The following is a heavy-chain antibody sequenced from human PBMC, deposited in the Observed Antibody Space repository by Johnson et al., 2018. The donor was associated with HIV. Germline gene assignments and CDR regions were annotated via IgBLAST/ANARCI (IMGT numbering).Heavy chain of an antibody. CDR3: ARDYPYDRSPRGAFDI. J-gene: IGHJ3*02. CDR2: ISYDGSSK. Sequence: VQLVESGGGVVQPGRSLRLSCAASGFTFSDHAMQWVRQAPGKGLEWVAVISYDGSSKYYADSVKGRFTISRDNSKNTLYLQMNSLRAEDTAVYFCARDYPYDRSPRGAFDIWGQGTMVTVSS. D-gene: IGHD3-22*01. CDR1: GFTFSDHA. V-gene: IGHV3-30-3*01.